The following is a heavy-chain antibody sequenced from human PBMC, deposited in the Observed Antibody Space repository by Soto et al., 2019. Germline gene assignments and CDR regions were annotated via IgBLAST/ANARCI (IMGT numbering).Heavy chain of an antibody. Sequence: PGGSLRLSCAASGFTFSSYWMSWVRQAPGKGLEWVANIKQDGSEKYYVDSVKGRFTISRDNAKNSLYLQMNSLRAEDTAVYYCARDLKDCWSGYYTDYWGQGTLVTVS. CDR3: ARDLKDCWSGYYTDY. CDR1: GFTFSSYW. J-gene: IGHJ4*02. D-gene: IGHD3-3*01. V-gene: IGHV3-7*05. CDR2: IKQDGSEK.